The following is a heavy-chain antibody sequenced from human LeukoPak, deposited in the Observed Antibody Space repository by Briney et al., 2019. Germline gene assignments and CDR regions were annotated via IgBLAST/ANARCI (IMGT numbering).Heavy chain of an antibody. Sequence: ASVKVSCKASGYTFTGYYMHWVRQAPGQGLGWMGWINPNSGGTNYAQKFQGRVTMTRDTSISKAYMDLSRLRSDDTAVYYCAREGGYYDTTSDGYWGQGTLVTVSS. CDR1: GYTFTGYY. D-gene: IGHD3-22*01. CDR3: AREGGYYDTTSDGY. J-gene: IGHJ4*02. CDR2: INPNSGGT. V-gene: IGHV1-2*02.